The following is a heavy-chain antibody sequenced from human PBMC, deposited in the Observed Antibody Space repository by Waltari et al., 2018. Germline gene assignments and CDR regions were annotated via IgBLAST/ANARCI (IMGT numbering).Heavy chain of an antibody. V-gene: IGHV1-69*13. CDR2: IIPIFGTA. J-gene: IGHJ6*02. CDR3: ASGNLGTSNGDYVLMGYGMDV. D-gene: IGHD4-17*01. Sequence: QVQLVQSGAEVKKPGSSVKVSCKASGGTFSSYAISWVRQAPGQGLEWMGGIIPIFGTANYAQKFQGRVTITADESTSTAYMELSSLRSEDTAVYYCASGNLGTSNGDYVLMGYGMDVWGQGTTVTVSS. CDR1: GGTFSSYA.